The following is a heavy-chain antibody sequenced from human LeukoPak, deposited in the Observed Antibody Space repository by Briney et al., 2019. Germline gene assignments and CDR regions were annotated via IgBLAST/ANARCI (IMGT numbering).Heavy chain of an antibody. CDR1: GGSISSYY. CDR3: ARDAAVASRFDP. CDR2: IYTSGST. Sequence: PSETLSLTCTVSGGSISSYYWSWIRQPAGKGLEWIGRIYTSGSTNYNPPLKSRVTMSVDTSKNQFSLKLSSVTAADTAVYYRARDAAVASRFDPWGQGTLVTVSS. J-gene: IGHJ5*02. D-gene: IGHD6-19*01. V-gene: IGHV4-4*07.